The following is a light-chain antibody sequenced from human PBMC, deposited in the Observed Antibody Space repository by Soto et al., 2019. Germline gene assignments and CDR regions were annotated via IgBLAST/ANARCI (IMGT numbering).Light chain of an antibody. Sequence: QSALTQPASVSGSPGQTITISCTGTSSDVGGYNYLSWYQQHPGKAPKVMIYEVSNRPSGVSNRFSGSKSGNTASLTISGLQAEDEAGYFCSSYTPSGTPVFGGGTKLTVL. CDR3: SSYTPSGTPV. V-gene: IGLV2-14*01. CDR1: SSDVGGYNY. CDR2: EVS. J-gene: IGLJ3*02.